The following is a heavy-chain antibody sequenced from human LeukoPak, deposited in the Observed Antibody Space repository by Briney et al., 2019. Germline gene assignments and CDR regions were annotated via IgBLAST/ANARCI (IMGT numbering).Heavy chain of an antibody. CDR3: ARCSSGWLMSYYYGMDV. V-gene: IGHV4-34*01. CDR2: INHSGST. J-gene: IGHJ6*02. D-gene: IGHD6-19*01. Sequence: SETLSVTCAVYGGSFSGYYWSWIRQPPGKGLEWIGEINHSGSTNYNPSLKSRVTISVDTSKNQFSLKLSSVTAADTAVYYCARCSSGWLMSYYYGMDVWGQGTTVTVSS. CDR1: GGSFSGYY.